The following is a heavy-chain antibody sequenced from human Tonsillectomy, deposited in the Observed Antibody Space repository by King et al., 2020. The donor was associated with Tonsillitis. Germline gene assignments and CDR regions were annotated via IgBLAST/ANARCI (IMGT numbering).Heavy chain of an antibody. CDR1: GYTFTGHF. CDR3: ARPWGTWPTINWFDP. CDR2: INPNSGGT. J-gene: IGHJ5*02. D-gene: IGHD1-26*01. V-gene: IGHV1-2*02. Sequence: QLVQSGAEVKKPGASVKVSCQASGYTFTGHFLHWVRQAPGQGLEWMGWINPNSGGTKYAQKFRGRVTMTRDTSIGTAYMELSNLTSDDTPVYYCARPWGTWPTINWFDPWGQGTLVTVSS.